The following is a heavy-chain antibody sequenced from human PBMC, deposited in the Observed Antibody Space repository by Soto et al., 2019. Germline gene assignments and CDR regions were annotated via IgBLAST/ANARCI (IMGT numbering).Heavy chain of an antibody. V-gene: IGHV3-33*01. CDR3: ASEARISAYYFDY. CDR2: RWYDGSNK. D-gene: IGHD6-13*01. Sequence: GGSLRLSCAASGFTFSSYGMPWVRQAPGKGLEWLAVRWYDGSNKYYADSVKGRFTISTDNYKNTLYLQLNSVSAQDTAVYYCASEARISAYYFDYWGQGPLVTVSS. CDR1: GFTFSSYG. J-gene: IGHJ4*02.